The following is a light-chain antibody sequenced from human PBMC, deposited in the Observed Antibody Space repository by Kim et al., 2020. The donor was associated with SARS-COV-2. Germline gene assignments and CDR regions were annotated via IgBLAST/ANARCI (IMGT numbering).Light chain of an antibody. J-gene: IGLJ1*01. CDR3: CSHAGTFYV. Sequence: GPSVTSSCTGTSRDVGNYNRVSRYQQPPGTAHKLIIYDVKQRPSGFPDRCSCSKGGNTASLTFSGLQGEDEADYYCCSHAGTFYVFGTGTKVTVL. V-gene: IGLV2-18*04. CDR2: DVK. CDR1: SRDVGNYNR.